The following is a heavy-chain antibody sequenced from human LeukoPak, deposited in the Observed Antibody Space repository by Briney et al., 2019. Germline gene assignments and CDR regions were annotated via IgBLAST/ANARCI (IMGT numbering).Heavy chain of an antibody. CDR1: GYTFTSYY. D-gene: IGHD2-15*01. CDR3: ARGEGSSYHHYNSDYYFDY. CDR2: INPSGGST. Sequence: ASVKVPCKASGYTFTSYYMHWVRQAPGQGLEWMGIINPSGGSTSYAQKFQGRVTMTRDTSTSTVYMELSSLRSEDTAVYYCARGEGSSYHHYNSDYYFDYWGQGTLVTVSS. J-gene: IGHJ4*02. V-gene: IGHV1-46*01.